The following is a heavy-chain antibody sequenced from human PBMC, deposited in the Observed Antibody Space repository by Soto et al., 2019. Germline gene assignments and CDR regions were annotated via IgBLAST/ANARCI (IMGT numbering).Heavy chain of an antibody. CDR3: ARETTNIFDY. CDR1: GGTFSSYA. V-gene: IGHV1-69*13. J-gene: IGHJ4*02. CDR2: IIPIFGTA. D-gene: IGHD1-7*01. Sequence: ASVKVSCKASGGTFSSYAISWVRQAPGQGLEWMGGIIPIFGTANYAQKFQGRVTITANESTSTAYMELSSLRSEDTAVYYCARETTNIFDYWGQGTLVTVSS.